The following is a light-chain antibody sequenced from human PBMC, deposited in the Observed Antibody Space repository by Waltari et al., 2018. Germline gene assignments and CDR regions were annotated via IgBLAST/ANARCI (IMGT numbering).Light chain of an antibody. CDR2: AAS. J-gene: IGKJ1*01. V-gene: IGKV1-39*01. CDR3: QQSYSTPRT. CDR1: QDISSW. Sequence: DIQMTQSPSSLSASIGDRVIISCRASQDISSWLVWYQQKSDEAPKTLIYAASNLQSGVPSRFSGSGSGTDFTLTISSLQPEDFATYYCQQSYSTPRTFGQGTKVEIK.